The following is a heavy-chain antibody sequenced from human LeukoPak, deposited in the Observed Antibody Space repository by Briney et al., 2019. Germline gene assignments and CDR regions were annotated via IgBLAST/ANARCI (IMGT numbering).Heavy chain of an antibody. CDR2: IYHSGST. Sequence: PSETLSLTCAVSGGSISSGGYSWSWIRQPPGKGLGWIGYIYHSGSTYYNPSLKSRVTISVDRSKNQFSLKLSSVTAADTAVYYCARGRKGGYSSSWLYWYFDLWGRGTLVTVSS. CDR3: ARGRKGGYSSSWLYWYFDL. D-gene: IGHD6-13*01. J-gene: IGHJ2*01. V-gene: IGHV4-30-2*01. CDR1: GGSISSGGYS.